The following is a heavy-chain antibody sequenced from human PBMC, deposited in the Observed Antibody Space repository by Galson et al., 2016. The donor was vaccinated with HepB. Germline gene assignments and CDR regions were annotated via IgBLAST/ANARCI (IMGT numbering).Heavy chain of an antibody. J-gene: IGHJ1*01. CDR2: ISYDSSNK. Sequence: SLRLSCAASGFTLSDYAMHWVRQAPGKGLEWLASISYDSSNKYYGDSVKGRFTISRDNSKNTLYLQMNSLRPEDTAIYYCARDGRSYAFARGDYWGQGTLVTVSS. CDR3: ARDGRSYAFARGDY. D-gene: IGHD2-2*01. V-gene: IGHV3-30*04. CDR1: GFTLSDYA.